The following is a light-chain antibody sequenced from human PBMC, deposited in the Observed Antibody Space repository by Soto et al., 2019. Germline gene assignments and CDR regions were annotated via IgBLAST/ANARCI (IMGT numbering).Light chain of an antibody. CDR3: QQYHTDWT. CDR1: ESIDNW. V-gene: IGKV1-5*01. CDR2: AAS. J-gene: IGKJ1*01. Sequence: IQMTQSSSTLSPSVGDTLTITCRASESIDNWLAWYQQKPGKAPKLLIFAASTLVRGVPSRFSGRGSGTEFTLTISSLQADDYATFYCQQYHTDWTFGQGTKVDIK.